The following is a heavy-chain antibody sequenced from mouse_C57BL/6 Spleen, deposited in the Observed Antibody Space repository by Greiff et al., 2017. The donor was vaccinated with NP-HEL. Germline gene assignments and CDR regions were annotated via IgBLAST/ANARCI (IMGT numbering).Heavy chain of an antibody. Sequence: VQLQQSGPELVKPGASVKISCKASGYSFTGYYMNWVKQSPEKSLEWIGEINPSTGGTTYNQKFKAKATLTVDKSSSTAYMQLKSLTSEDSAVYYCAGWLLLDYWGQGTTLTVAS. D-gene: IGHD2-3*01. J-gene: IGHJ2*01. V-gene: IGHV1-42*01. CDR3: AGWLLLDY. CDR1: GYSFTGYY. CDR2: INPSTGGT.